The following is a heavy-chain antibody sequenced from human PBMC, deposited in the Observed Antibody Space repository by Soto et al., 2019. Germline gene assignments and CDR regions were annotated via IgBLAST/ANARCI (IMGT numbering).Heavy chain of an antibody. D-gene: IGHD2-2*01. J-gene: IGHJ5*02. Sequence: SETLSLTCAVYGGSFSGYYWSWIRQPPGKGLEWIGEINHSGSTNYNPSLKSRVTISVDTSKNQFSLKLSSVTAADTAVYYCAREFRDCSSTSCPSYNWNYGSVDPWGQGTLVTVS. CDR2: INHSGST. CDR3: AREFRDCSSTSCPSYNWNYGSVDP. CDR1: GGSFSGYY. V-gene: IGHV4-34*01.